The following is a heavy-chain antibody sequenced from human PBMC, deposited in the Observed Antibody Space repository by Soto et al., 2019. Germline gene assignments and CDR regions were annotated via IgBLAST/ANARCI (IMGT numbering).Heavy chain of an antibody. Sequence: PSETLSLTCVVSGGSLSSYYWSWIRQPPGKGLEWIGYIYYSGSTNYNPSLKSRVTISVDTSKNQFSLNLTSVTASDTAMYYCARLGDIVVVPAAIRPGYYYYYGMDVWGQGTTVTVSS. J-gene: IGHJ6*02. V-gene: IGHV4-59*12. D-gene: IGHD2-2*02. CDR2: IYYSGST. CDR3: ARLGDIVVVPAAIRPGYYYYYGMDV. CDR1: GGSLSSYY.